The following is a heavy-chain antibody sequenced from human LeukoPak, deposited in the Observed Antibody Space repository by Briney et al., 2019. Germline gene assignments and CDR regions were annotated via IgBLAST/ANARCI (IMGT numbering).Heavy chain of an antibody. CDR3: ARIRGSRYYLDY. CDR2: IDWDDDK. V-gene: IGHV2-70*11. D-gene: IGHD6-13*01. CDR1: GFSLTTSGMC. J-gene: IGHJ4*02. Sequence: SGPTLVNPTQTLTLTCTFSGFSLTTSGMCVSWIRQPPGKALEWLARIDWDDDKYYSTSLRTRLTISKDTSKNQVVLTMTNMDPVDTATYYCARIRGSRYYLDYWGQGTLVTVSS.